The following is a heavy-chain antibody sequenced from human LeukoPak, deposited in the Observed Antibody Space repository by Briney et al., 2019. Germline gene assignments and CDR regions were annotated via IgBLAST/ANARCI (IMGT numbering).Heavy chain of an antibody. Sequence: GASVNVSCKASGYTFTSYYMHWVRQAPGQGLEWMGIINPSGDSTSNAQKFQGRVTMTRDTSTSTVYMELSSLRSEDTAVYYCARDRGSRTPFDYWGQGTLVTVSS. V-gene: IGHV1-46*01. CDR3: ARDRGSRTPFDY. J-gene: IGHJ4*02. CDR1: GYTFTSYY. D-gene: IGHD3-10*01. CDR2: INPSGDST.